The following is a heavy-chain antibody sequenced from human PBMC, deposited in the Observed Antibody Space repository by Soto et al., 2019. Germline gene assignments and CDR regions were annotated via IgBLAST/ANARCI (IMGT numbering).Heavy chain of an antibody. J-gene: IGHJ4*02. D-gene: IGHD3-22*01. CDR2: ISYDGSNK. CDR1: GFTFSSYA. CDR3: ARDSPARGGGITMIAGDY. V-gene: IGHV3-30-3*01. Sequence: VQLVESGGGVVQPGRSLRLSCAASGFTFSSYAMHWVRQAPGKGLEWVAVISYDGSNKYYADSVKGRFTISRDNSKNTLYLQMNSLRAEDTAVYYCARDSPARGGGITMIAGDYWGQGTLVTVSS.